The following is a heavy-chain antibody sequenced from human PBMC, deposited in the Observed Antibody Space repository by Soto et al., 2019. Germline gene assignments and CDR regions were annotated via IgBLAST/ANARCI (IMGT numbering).Heavy chain of an antibody. D-gene: IGHD3-22*01. CDR2: IKSKTDGGTT. J-gene: IGHJ4*01. V-gene: IGHV3-15*07. CDR3: STDSYSDMTVVRLDN. CDR1: GFTFSNAW. Sequence: EVQLVESGGGLVQPGGSLRLSCAASGFTFSNAWINWVRQAPGKGLEWAGRIKSKTDGGTTDFAAPVKGRFAISRDDSKNIAYMQMNSLKIEDTAVYYCSTDSYSDMTVVRLDNWGHGTLVTVSS.